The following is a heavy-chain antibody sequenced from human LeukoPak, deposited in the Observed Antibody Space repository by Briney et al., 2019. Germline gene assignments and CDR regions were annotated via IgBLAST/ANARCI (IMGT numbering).Heavy chain of an antibody. V-gene: IGHV3-30*18. Sequence: GWSLRLSCAVSGFTFSSYGMHWVRQAPGKGLEWVAVISYDGSNKYYADSVKGRFTISRDNSKNTLYLQMNSLRAEDTAVYYCAKTGHNYYFDYWGQGTLVTVSS. CDR2: ISYDGSNK. J-gene: IGHJ4*02. CDR1: GFTFSSYG. CDR3: AKTGHNYYFDY. D-gene: IGHD1-1*01.